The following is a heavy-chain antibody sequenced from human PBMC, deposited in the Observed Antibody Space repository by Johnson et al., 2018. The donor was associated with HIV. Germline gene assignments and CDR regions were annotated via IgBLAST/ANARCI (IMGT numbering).Heavy chain of an antibody. Sequence: VQLVESGGGLVEPGGSLRLSCAASGFTVSTNYMSWIRQAPGKGLEWVSVIYSGGSTYYADSVKGRFTISRDSSKNTLYLQMNSLRAEDTAMYYCARSPGEADAFDIWGQGTMVTVSS. J-gene: IGHJ3*02. CDR1: GFTVSTNY. CDR2: IYSGGST. CDR3: ARSPGEADAFDI. V-gene: IGHV3-66*02. D-gene: IGHD3-10*01.